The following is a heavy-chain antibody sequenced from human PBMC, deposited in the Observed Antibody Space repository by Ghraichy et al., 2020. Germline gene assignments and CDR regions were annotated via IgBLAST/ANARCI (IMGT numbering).Heavy chain of an antibody. Sequence: GASLRLSCVGSGFTFSGYSMNWVRQSPGKGLEWVSYITSSSRTIFYADSVKGRFTISRDNAQNSLYLQMNSLRDEDTAEYFCARGSKVVRFYYYDGMDVWGQGTTVTVAS. CDR3: ARGSKVVRFYYYDGMDV. CDR2: ITSSSRTI. D-gene: IGHD4-23*01. J-gene: IGHJ6*02. CDR1: GFTFSGYS. V-gene: IGHV3-48*02.